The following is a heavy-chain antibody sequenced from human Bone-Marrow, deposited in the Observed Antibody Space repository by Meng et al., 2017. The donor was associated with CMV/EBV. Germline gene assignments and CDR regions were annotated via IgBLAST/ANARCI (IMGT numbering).Heavy chain of an antibody. D-gene: IGHD6-13*01. CDR2: IYSGGSST. V-gene: IGHV3-23*03. Sequence: GGSLRLSCAASGFTFSGYAMSWVRQAPGKGLEWVSVIYSGGSSTYYADSVKGRFTISRDNSKNTLYLQMNSLRAEDTAVYYCAMYGYSSSWYVPWFDPWGQGTLVTVSS. CDR1: GFTFSGYA. CDR3: AMYGYSSSWYVPWFDP. J-gene: IGHJ5*02.